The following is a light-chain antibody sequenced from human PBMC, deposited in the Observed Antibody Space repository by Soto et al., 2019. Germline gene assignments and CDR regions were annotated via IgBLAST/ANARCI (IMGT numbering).Light chain of an antibody. CDR2: GSS. CDR1: QSFNNNY. CDR3: QQYGSSSRT. V-gene: IGKV3-20*01. Sequence: EVVLTQSPGTLSLSPGERATLSCRASQSFNNNYLAWYQQKPGQAPRLLIYGSSSRATGIPDRFSGSGSGNGFNLPISRTEAEDFAVYYCQQYGSSSRTFGGGTKVEIK. J-gene: IGKJ4*01.